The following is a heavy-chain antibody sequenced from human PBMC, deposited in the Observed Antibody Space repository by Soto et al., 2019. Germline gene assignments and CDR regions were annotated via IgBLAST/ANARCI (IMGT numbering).Heavy chain of an antibody. CDR2: IYWDDDK. Sequence: QITLKESGPTLVKPTQTLTLTCTFSGFSLSSTRMAVGWIRQPPGKALEWLALIYWDDDKRYSPFLKSRLTITKDTTKNHVVLTMSNMDPVDTARYYCAHIVVAGLGYYFDYWCQGTLVTVYS. CDR1: GFSLSSTRMA. J-gene: IGHJ4*02. CDR3: AHIVVAGLGYYFDY. V-gene: IGHV2-5*02. D-gene: IGHD6-19*01.